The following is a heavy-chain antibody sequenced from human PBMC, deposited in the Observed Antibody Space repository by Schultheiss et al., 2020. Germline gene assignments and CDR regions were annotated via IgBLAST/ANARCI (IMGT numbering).Heavy chain of an antibody. CDR2: IRSKAYGGTT. Sequence: SLRLSCAASGFTFSSYAMSWVRQAPGKGLEWVGFIRSKAYGGTTEYAASVKGRFTISRDDSKSIAYLQMNSLKTEDTAVYYCTRGLGYSSSWYYFDYWGQGTLVTFSS. CDR1: GFTFSSYA. J-gene: IGHJ4*02. CDR3: TRGLGYSSSWYYFDY. V-gene: IGHV3-49*04. D-gene: IGHD6-13*01.